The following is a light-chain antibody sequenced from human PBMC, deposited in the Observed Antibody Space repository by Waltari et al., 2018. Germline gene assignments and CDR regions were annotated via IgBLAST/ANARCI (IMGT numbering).Light chain of an antibody. CDR2: EVS. CDR3: CSDTGSRNAYV. Sequence: QSALTQPASVSGSPGQSITISCTGSSSDVGSFDFVSWYQQHPGQAPKLMIFEVSKRPSGISNRFSGSKSGYTASLTISGLQAEDEADYYCCSDTGSRNAYVFGIGTKVTVL. J-gene: IGLJ1*01. V-gene: IGLV2-23*02. CDR1: SSDVGSFDF.